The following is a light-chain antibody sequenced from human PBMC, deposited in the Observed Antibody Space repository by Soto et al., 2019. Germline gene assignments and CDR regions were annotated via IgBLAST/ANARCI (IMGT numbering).Light chain of an antibody. Sequence: ELVMTQSPATLSLSPGDRATLSCRASENIYTNLAWYQQKPGQAPRLLFYGASTRATGLPARLSGTGSGTELNLTINSLQAEDSAVYYCQKYYNWPRTCGQGTRLEIK. CDR3: QKYYNWPRT. CDR1: ENIYTN. V-gene: IGKV3-15*01. J-gene: IGKJ5*01. CDR2: GAS.